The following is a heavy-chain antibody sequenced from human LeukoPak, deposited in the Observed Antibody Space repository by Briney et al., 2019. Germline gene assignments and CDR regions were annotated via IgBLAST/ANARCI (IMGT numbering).Heavy chain of an antibody. CDR3: ARGHCSISSCYHVDY. Sequence: ASVTVSCKASGYTFTNYGISWVRQAPGQGLEWMGWISAYDGNTNYVQKFQGRVTMTTDTSTSTAYMELRSLRSDDTAIYYCARGHCSISSCYHVDYWGQGTLVTVSS. D-gene: IGHD2-2*01. CDR1: GYTFTNYG. V-gene: IGHV1-18*01. J-gene: IGHJ4*02. CDR2: ISAYDGNT.